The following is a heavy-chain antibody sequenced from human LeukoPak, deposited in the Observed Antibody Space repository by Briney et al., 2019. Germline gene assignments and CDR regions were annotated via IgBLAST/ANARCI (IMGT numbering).Heavy chain of an antibody. V-gene: IGHV1-18*01. CDR1: GYTFTSYG. CDR3: ARGSFPSDDILTGPFDN. D-gene: IGHD3-9*01. J-gene: IGHJ4*02. CDR2: ISSYNGNT. Sequence: ASVKVSCKASGYTFTSYGIGWVRQAPGQGLEWMGWISSYNGNTNYAQKLQGRATMTTDTSTSTAYMELRSLRSDDTAVYYCARGSFPSDDILTGPFDNWGQGTLVTVSS.